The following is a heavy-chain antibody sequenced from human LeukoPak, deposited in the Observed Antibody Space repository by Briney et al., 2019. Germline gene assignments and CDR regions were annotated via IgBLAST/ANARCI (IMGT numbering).Heavy chain of an antibody. V-gene: IGHV4-34*01. CDR1: GGSFSSYS. D-gene: IGHD2-2*01. CDR3: ARELTRRWIDY. J-gene: IGHJ4*02. Sequence: SETLSLTCAVYGGSFSSYSWSWIRQPPGKGLQWIGEINHSGSTNYNPSLKSRVTISLDTSKNQVSLKLNSVTAADTAVYYCARELTRRWIDYWGQATLVTVSS. CDR2: INHSGST.